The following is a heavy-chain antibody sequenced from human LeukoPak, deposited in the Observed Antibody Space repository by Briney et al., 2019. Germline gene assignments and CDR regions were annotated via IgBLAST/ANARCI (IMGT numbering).Heavy chain of an antibody. D-gene: IGHD3-10*01. Sequence: GGSLRLSCAASGFTFSSYGIHWARQAPGKGLEWVAVIWYDGSNKYYADSVKGRFTISRDNAKNTLYLQMNSLRVEDTAVYYCARDGSGSYYPGWFDPWGQGTLVTVSS. CDR1: GFTFSSYG. CDR3: ARDGSGSYYPGWFDP. CDR2: IWYDGSNK. J-gene: IGHJ5*02. V-gene: IGHV3-33*08.